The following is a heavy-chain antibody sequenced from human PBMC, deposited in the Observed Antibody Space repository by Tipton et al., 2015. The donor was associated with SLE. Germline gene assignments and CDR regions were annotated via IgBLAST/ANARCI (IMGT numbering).Heavy chain of an antibody. J-gene: IGHJ3*02. D-gene: IGHD3-3*01. Sequence: LRLSCTVSGGSISSGSYYWSWIRQPAGKGLEWIGRIYTSGSTNYNPSLKSRVTISVDTSKNQFSLKLSSVSAADTAVYYCARGFLEWLFDDAFDIWGQGTMVTVSS. CDR1: GGSISSGSYY. V-gene: IGHV4-61*02. CDR2: IYTSGST. CDR3: ARGFLEWLFDDAFDI.